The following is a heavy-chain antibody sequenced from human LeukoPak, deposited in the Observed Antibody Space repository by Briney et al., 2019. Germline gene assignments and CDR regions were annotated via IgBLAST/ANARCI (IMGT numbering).Heavy chain of an antibody. D-gene: IGHD3-10*01. V-gene: IGHV1-69*04. CDR1: GGTFSSYA. CDR2: IIPILGIA. Sequence: SVKVSCKASGGTFSSYAISWVRQAPGQGLEWMGRIIPILGIANYAQKFQGRVTITADKSTSTAYMELSSLRSEDTAVYYCAREQNYYGSGSYSAAIDYWGQGTLVTVSS. J-gene: IGHJ4*02. CDR3: AREQNYYGSGSYSAAIDY.